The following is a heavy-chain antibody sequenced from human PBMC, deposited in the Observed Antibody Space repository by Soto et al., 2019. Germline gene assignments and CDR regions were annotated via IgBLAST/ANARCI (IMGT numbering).Heavy chain of an antibody. CDR1: GFTFSSYW. CDR2: INSDASST. Sequence: EVQLVESGGGLVQPGGSLRLSCAASGFTFSSYWMHWVRQAPGKGLVWVSRINSDASSTSYADSVKGRFTISTDTGKKTLYLHMNSLRAEDTAVYYCVRTSLVVAAATREAYWGQGTLVTVSS. J-gene: IGHJ4*02. V-gene: IGHV3-74*01. D-gene: IGHD2-15*01. CDR3: VRTSLVVAAATREAY.